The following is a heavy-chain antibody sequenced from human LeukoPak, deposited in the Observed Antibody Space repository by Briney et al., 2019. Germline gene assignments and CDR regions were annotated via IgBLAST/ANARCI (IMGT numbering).Heavy chain of an antibody. CDR2: IFSNDEK. CDR3: ARRYCDSTSCYAPFLDY. J-gene: IGHJ4*02. D-gene: IGHD2-2*01. V-gene: IGHV2-26*01. CDR1: GFSLSTSGVG. Sequence: SGPTLVNPTQTLTLTCTFSGFSLSTSGVGVGWIRQPPGKALEWLAHIFSNDEKSYSTSLRTRLTISKDTSKSQVVLTMTNMDPVDTATYYCARRYCDSTSCYAPFLDYWGQGTLVTVSS.